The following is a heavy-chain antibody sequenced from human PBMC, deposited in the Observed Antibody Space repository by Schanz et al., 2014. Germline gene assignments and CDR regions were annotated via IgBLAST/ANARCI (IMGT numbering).Heavy chain of an antibody. D-gene: IGHD6-13*01. V-gene: IGHV3-33*01. Sequence: VQLVESGGYLVQPGGSLRLSCAASGFAFSVYGMHWVRQAPGKGPEWVAVIWSDGSTKYYADSVKGRFTISRDNSKNTLYLQMNSLRADDTAVYYCAREQIMAAAGLVDYWGHGTLVTVSS. CDR2: IWSDGSTK. CDR1: GFAFSVYG. J-gene: IGHJ4*01. CDR3: AREQIMAAAGLVDY.